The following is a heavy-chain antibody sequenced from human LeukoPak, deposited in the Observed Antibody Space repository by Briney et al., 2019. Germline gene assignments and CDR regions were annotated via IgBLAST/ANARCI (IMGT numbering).Heavy chain of an antibody. Sequence: SGGSLRLSCAASGFIFGTYSMNWLRQAPGKGLEWVSYISSSSSTIYYADSMKGRFTISRDNAKNSLYLQMNSLRAEDTAIYYCTRDSPPDYWGQGTLVTVSS. CDR1: GFIFGTYS. CDR2: ISSSSSTI. CDR3: TRDSPPDY. V-gene: IGHV3-48*01. J-gene: IGHJ4*02.